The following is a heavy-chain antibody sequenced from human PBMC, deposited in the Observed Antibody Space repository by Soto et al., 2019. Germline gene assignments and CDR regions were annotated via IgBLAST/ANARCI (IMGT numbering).Heavy chain of an antibody. J-gene: IGHJ4*02. CDR2: ISGSGGST. CDR3: AKGLGGSGSYYNLPFDY. CDR1: GFTFSSYA. D-gene: IGHD3-10*01. Sequence: GGSLRLSCAASGFTFSSYAMSWVRQAPGKGLEWVSAISGSGGSTYYADSVKGRFTISRDNSKNTLYLQMNSLRAEDAAVYYCAKGLGGSGSYYNLPFDYWGQGTLVTVSS. V-gene: IGHV3-23*01.